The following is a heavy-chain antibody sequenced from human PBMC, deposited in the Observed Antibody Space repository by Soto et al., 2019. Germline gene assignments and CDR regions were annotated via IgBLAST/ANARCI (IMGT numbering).Heavy chain of an antibody. V-gene: IGHV3-48*02. CDR3: ARGPNIAVAGGVDY. CDR1: GFTFSSYS. CDR2: ISSSSSTI. Sequence: EVQLVESGGGLVQPGGSLRLSCAASGFTFSSYSMNWVRQAPGKGLEWVSYISSSSSTIYYADSVKGRFTISRDNAKNYLYLQMNSLRDEDTAVYYCARGPNIAVAGGVDYWGQGTLVTVSS. J-gene: IGHJ4*02. D-gene: IGHD6-19*01.